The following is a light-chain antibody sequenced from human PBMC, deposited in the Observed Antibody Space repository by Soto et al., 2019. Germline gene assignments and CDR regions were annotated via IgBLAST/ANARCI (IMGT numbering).Light chain of an antibody. CDR3: QQYGSSPRT. V-gene: IGKV3-20*01. CDR2: GAF. J-gene: IGKJ1*01. CDR1: QSVSSNY. Sequence: NVLTQAPVTLSLSPGERATFSCRASQSVSSNYLAWYQQKPGQAPRLLIYGAFKRATGIPDRFSGSGSGTDFTLTISRMEPEDFAVYCCQQYGSSPRTFGRGTKVDIK.